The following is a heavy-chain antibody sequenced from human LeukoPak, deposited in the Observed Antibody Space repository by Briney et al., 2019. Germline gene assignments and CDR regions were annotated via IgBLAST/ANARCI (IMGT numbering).Heavy chain of an antibody. D-gene: IGHD3-10*01. CDR3: AREGTLLWFGEFQGDLGYFDY. V-gene: IGHV1-69*06. CDR2: IIPIFGTA. CDR1: GYTFTGYY. Sequence: AASVKVSCKASGYTFTGYYMHWVRQTPGQGLGWMGGIIPIFGTANYAQKFQGRVTITADKSTSTAYMELSSLRSEDTAVYYCAREGTLLWFGEFQGDLGYFDYWGQGTLVTVSS. J-gene: IGHJ4*02.